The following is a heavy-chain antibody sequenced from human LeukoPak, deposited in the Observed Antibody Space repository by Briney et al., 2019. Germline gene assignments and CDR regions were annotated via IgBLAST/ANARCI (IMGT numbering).Heavy chain of an antibody. Sequence: ASVKVSCKASGYTFTSYGISWVRQAPGQGLEWMGWISAYNGNTNYAQKLQGRVTITTDTSTSTAYMELRSLRSDDTAVYYCARDRGRYSSSSWFDPWGQGTLVTVSS. CDR3: ARDRGRYSSSSWFDP. CDR2: ISAYNGNT. V-gene: IGHV1-18*01. J-gene: IGHJ5*02. D-gene: IGHD6-6*01. CDR1: GYTFTSYG.